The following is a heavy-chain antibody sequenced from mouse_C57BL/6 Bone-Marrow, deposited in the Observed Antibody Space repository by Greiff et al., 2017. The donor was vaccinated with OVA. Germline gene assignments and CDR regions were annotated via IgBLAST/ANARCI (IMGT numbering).Heavy chain of an antibody. J-gene: IGHJ3*01. CDR3: ASNYGYDWFAY. CDR1: GYTFTSYW. D-gene: IGHD2-2*01. V-gene: IGHV1-64*01. CDR2: IHPNSGST. Sequence: VQLQQPGAELVKPGASVKLSCKASGYTFTSYWMHWVKQRPGQGLEWIGMIHPNSGSTNYNEKFKSKATLTVDKSSSTAYMQLSSLTSEDSAVYYCASNYGYDWFAYWGQGTLVTVSA.